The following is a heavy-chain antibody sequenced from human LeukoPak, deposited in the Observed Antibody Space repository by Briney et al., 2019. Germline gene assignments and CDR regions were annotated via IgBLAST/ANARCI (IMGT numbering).Heavy chain of an antibody. V-gene: IGHV4-34*01. CDR3: ARDTSPSY. CDR2: INHSGST. CDR1: GGSFSGYY. D-gene: IGHD2-2*01. J-gene: IGHJ4*02. Sequence: SETLSLTCAVYGGSFSGYYWSWIRQPPGKGLEWIAEINHSGSTNYNPSLKSRVTISVDTSKNQFSLKLSSVTAADTAVYYCARDTSPSYWGQGILVTVSS.